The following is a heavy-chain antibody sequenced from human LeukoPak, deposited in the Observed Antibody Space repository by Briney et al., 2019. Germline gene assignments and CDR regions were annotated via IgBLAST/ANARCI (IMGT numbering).Heavy chain of an antibody. Sequence: GGSLRLSCAASGFTFSSYAMSWVRQAPGKGLEWVSSINNIGGSTYYASSVKGRFTISRDNSKNTLYLQMNSLRAEDTAVFYCARAVGYGDYVPNFYQGMDVWGQGTTVTVSS. CDR1: GFTFSSYA. CDR2: INNIGGST. V-gene: IGHV3-23*01. CDR3: ARAVGYGDYVPNFYQGMDV. D-gene: IGHD4-17*01. J-gene: IGHJ6*02.